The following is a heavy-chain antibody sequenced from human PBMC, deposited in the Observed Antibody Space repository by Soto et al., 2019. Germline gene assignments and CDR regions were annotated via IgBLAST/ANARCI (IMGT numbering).Heavy chain of an antibody. Sequence: EVQLLESGGGLVQPGGSLRLSCAASGFTFSSYAMTWVRQAPGKGLEWVSTVSGSGRTTNYADSVKGRFTVSRDNSKDTLYLQMNSLRAEDTAIYYCAKDPYYDSSGYYRLDYWGQGTLVTVPS. CDR3: AKDPYYDSSGYYRLDY. V-gene: IGHV3-23*01. J-gene: IGHJ4*02. D-gene: IGHD3-22*01. CDR2: VSGSGRTT. CDR1: GFTFSSYA.